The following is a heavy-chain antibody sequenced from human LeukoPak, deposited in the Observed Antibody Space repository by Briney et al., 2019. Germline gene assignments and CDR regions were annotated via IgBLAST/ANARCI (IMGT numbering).Heavy chain of an antibody. CDR1: VGSVSRKY. CDR2: IYYSGIT. V-gene: IGHV4-59*02. D-gene: IGHD2-15*01. CDR3: GRDPRVGVKVCNDPIVAA. J-gene: IGHJ5*02. Sequence: SETLSHTCVEPVGSVSRKYTSLRRQPPGKGLEWIGYIYYSGITKYSPSLKSRVTISVDTSKNQFSLRLTSVTAADTAVYYCGRDPRVGVKVCNDPIVAAWGQGTLVTVSS.